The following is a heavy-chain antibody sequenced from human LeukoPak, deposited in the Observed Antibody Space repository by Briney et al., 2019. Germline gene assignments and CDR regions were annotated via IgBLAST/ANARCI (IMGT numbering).Heavy chain of an antibody. J-gene: IGHJ4*02. CDR3: AREYYDFWSGSQYYFDY. CDR1: GFTFSSYS. V-gene: IGHV3-21*01. Sequence: PGGSLRLSCAASGFTFSSYSMNWVRQAPGKGLEWVSSISSSSSYIYYADSVKGRFTISRDNAKNSLYLQVNSLRAEDTAVYYCAREYYDFWSGSQYYFDYWGQGTLVTVSS. CDR2: ISSSSSYI. D-gene: IGHD3-3*01.